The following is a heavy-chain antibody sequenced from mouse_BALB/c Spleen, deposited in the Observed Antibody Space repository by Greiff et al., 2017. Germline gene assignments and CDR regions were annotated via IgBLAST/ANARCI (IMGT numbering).Heavy chain of an antibody. J-gene: IGHJ2*01. CDR3: AKENYYGSSGYFDY. CDR2: IYPGGGYT. D-gene: IGHD1-1*01. Sequence: QVQLQQSGAELVRPGTSVKISCKASGYTFTNYWLGWVKQRPGHGLEWIGDIYPGGGYTNYNEKFKGKATLTADPSSSTSYMQLSSLTSEDSAVYFCAKENYYGSSGYFDYWGQGTTLTVSS. CDR1: GYTFTNYW. V-gene: IGHV1-63*02.